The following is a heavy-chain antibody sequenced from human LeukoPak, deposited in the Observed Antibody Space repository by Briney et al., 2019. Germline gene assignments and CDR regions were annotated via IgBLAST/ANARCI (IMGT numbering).Heavy chain of an antibody. CDR3: ARDPGEMIVATTFDY. CDR1: GFTFTSSA. D-gene: IGHD5-12*01. V-gene: IGHV1-58*01. CDR2: IVVGSGNT. J-gene: IGHJ4*02. Sequence: SVKVSCKASGFTFTSSAVQWVRQARGQRLEWIGWIVVGSGNTNYAQKFQERVTITRDMSTSTAYMELSSLRSEDTAVYYCARDPGEMIVATTFDYWGQGTLVTVSS.